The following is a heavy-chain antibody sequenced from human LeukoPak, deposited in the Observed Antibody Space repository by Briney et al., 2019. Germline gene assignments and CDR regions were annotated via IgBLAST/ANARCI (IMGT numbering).Heavy chain of an antibody. Sequence: GASVKVSCKASGGTFSSYAISWVRQAPGQGLEWMGGIIPIFGTANYAQKFQGRVTMTRDMSTSTVYMELSSLRSEDTAVYYCKVAAAGGEDYWGQGTLVTVSS. CDR1: GGTFSSYA. CDR3: KVAAAGGEDY. CDR2: IIPIFGTA. J-gene: IGHJ4*02. D-gene: IGHD6-13*01. V-gene: IGHV1-69*05.